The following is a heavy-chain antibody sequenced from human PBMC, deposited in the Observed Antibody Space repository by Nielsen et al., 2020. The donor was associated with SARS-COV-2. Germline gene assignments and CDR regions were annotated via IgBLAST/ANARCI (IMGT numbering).Heavy chain of an antibody. CDR3: ARRDAERDYNYYSYMDV. J-gene: IGHJ6*03. D-gene: IGHD4/OR15-4a*01. CDR2: IYDYGTT. V-gene: IGHV4-30-4*08. Sequence: SETLSLTCIVSGGSVSSDDYYWSWFRQPPGKGLEWIGYIYDYGTTYYNPSLKSRVTISEATSKKYFSLELSSVTAADTAVYYCARRDAERDYNYYSYMDVWGKGITVTVSS. CDR1: GGSVSSDDYY.